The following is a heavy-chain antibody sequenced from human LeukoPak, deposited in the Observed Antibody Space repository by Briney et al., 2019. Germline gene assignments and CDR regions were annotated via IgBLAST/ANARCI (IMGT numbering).Heavy chain of an antibody. D-gene: IGHD1-26*01. J-gene: IGHJ4*02. V-gene: IGHV1-2*06. Sequence: GASVKVSCKASGYTFTDYFIHWVRQAPGQGLEWMGRINVNSGGTNTNYAQNFQGRVTMTRDTSISTAYMELSRLTSDDTAVYYCARDLSSTSNWELDYWGQGTLVTVS. CDR3: ARDLSSTSNWELDY. CDR2: INVNSGGTNT. CDR1: GYTFTDYF.